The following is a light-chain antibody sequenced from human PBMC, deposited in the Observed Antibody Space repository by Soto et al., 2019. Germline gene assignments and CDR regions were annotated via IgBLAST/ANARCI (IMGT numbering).Light chain of an antibody. J-gene: IGKJ2*01. Sequence: EIVLTQSPGTLSLSPGERATLSCRAGQSVTSYYVAWYQQKHGQAPRLLIYGASYKATDIPDRFSGSGSGTDFTLTISRLEAEDFAVYYCQQYGTSPYTFGQGTKLEIK. CDR3: QQYGTSPYT. CDR1: QSVTSYY. V-gene: IGKV3-20*01. CDR2: GAS.